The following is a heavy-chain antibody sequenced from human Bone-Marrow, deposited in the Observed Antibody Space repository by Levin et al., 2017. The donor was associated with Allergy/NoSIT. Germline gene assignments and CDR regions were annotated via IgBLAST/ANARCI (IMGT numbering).Heavy chain of an antibody. CDR3: TRDRYYDRTGYYTDY. CDR1: GFDFSNYT. CDR2: ISRSSSTI. J-gene: IGHJ4*02. D-gene: IGHD3-22*01. Sequence: GESLKISCTASGFDFSNYTMNWVRQAPGKGLEWISIISRSSSTIYYADSVKGRVIISRDNGKRSLYLQFNSPRAEDTAIYYCTRDRYYDRTGYYTDYWGQGALVTVSS. V-gene: IGHV3-48*01.